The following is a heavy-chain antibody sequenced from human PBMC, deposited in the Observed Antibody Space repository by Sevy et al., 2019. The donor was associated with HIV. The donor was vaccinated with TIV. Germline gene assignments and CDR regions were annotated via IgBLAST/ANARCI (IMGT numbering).Heavy chain of an antibody. Sequence: GGSLRLSCTASGFTFSSFSMSWVRQAPGKGLEWVASINSRSTYIYHADPVKGRFTISRDKAKNQLYLQMNSLRAEDTAVYYCARDPSPGITAIQDYWGPGTLVTVSS. CDR2: INSRSTYI. CDR3: ARDPSPGITAIQDY. D-gene: IGHD2-21*02. J-gene: IGHJ4*02. V-gene: IGHV3-21*01. CDR1: GFTFSSFS.